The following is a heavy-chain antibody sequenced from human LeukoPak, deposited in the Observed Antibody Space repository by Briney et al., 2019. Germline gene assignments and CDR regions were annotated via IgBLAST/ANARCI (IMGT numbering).Heavy chain of an antibody. CDR1: GFTFSSYA. J-gene: IGHJ4*02. Sequence: GGSLRLSCAASGFTFSSYAMSWVRQAPGKGLEWVSAISGSGGSTYYADSVKGRFTISRDNSKNTLYLQMNSLRAKDTAVYYCAKVAGVERSSWYYLDYWGQGTLVTVSS. CDR3: AKVAGVERSSWYYLDY. D-gene: IGHD6-13*01. V-gene: IGHV3-23*01. CDR2: ISGSGGST.